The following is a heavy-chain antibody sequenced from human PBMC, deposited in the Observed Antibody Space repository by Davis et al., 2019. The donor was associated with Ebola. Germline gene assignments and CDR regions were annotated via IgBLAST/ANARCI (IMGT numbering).Heavy chain of an antibody. D-gene: IGHD2-2*01. CDR1: GFTFSSYG. J-gene: IGHJ6*02. Sequence: GGSLRLSCAASGFTFSSYGMHWVRQAPGKGLEWVAVIWYDGSNKYYADSVKGRFTISRDNSKNTLYLQMNSLRAGDTAVYYCARSAAFLVVVPAATPWDYYGMDVWGQGTTVTVSS. CDR3: ARSAAFLVVVPAATPWDYYGMDV. V-gene: IGHV3-33*01. CDR2: IWYDGSNK.